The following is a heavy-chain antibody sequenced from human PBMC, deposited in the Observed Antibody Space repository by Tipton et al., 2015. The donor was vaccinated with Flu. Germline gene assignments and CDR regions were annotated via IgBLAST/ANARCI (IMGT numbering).Heavy chain of an antibody. D-gene: IGHD3-10*01. CDR3: ARDATMVRGPYYYYGMDV. Sequence: TLSLTCTVSGGSISSGSYYWSWIRQPAGKGLEWIGRIYTSGSTNYNPSLKSRVTISVDTSKNQFSLKLSSVTAADTAVYYCARDATMVRGPYYYYGMDVWGQGTLVTVSS. V-gene: IGHV4-61*02. CDR2: IYTSGST. J-gene: IGHJ6*02. CDR1: GGSISSGSYY.